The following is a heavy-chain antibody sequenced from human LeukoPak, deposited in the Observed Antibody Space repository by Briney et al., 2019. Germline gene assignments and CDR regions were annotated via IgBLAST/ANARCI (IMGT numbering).Heavy chain of an antibody. CDR3: ARGGGIVRASNRYYYYYMDV. CDR1: GFTFSSYW. D-gene: IGHD1-26*01. J-gene: IGHJ6*03. CDR2: IKQDGSEK. V-gene: IGHV3-7*03. Sequence: PGGSLRLSCAASGFTFSSYWMSWVRQAPGKGLEWVANIKQDGSEKYYVDSVKGRFTISRDNAKNSLYLQMNNLRAGDTALYYCARGGGIVRASNRYYYYYMDVWGKGTTVTISS.